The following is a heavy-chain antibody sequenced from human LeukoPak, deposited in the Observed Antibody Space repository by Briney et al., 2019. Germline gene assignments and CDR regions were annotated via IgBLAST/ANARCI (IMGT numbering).Heavy chain of an antibody. CDR2: ISGSGGST. CDR1: GVTFSSYA. J-gene: IGHJ4*02. D-gene: IGHD3-16*01. V-gene: IGHV3-23*01. Sequence: RTGGSLRLSCAASGVTFSSYAMSWVRQAPGKGLEWVSAISGSGGSTYYADSVKGRFTISRDNSKNTLYLQMNSLRAEDTAVYYCAKDRKGPSVWDYWGQGTLVTVSS. CDR3: AKDRKGPSVWDY.